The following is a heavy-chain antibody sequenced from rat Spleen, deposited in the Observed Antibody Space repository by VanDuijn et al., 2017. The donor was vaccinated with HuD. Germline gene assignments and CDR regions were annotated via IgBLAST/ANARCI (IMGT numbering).Heavy chain of an antibody. CDR2: ISYDGIRT. Sequence: EVQLVESGGGLVQPGRSLKFSCAASGFTFSDYVMAWVRQAPKKGLEWVATISYDGIRTYYRESVNGRFTISRDNAKSTLYLQMDSLRSEDTASYYCTRHHYDGYYHGPVFGVMDAWGQGASVTVSS. CDR3: TRHHYDGYYHGPVFGVMDA. CDR1: GFTFSDYV. J-gene: IGHJ4*01. D-gene: IGHD1-12*03. V-gene: IGHV5-17*01.